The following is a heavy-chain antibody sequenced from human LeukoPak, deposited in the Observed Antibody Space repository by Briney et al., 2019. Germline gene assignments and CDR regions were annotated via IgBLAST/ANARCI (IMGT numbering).Heavy chain of an antibody. J-gene: IGHJ4*02. Sequence: PSETLSLTCTVSGGSISSTSYDWYWIRQPAGKGLEWIGHIYTNGSTNYNPPLKSGVTITVDTSKNQFSLKLTSVTAADTAVYYCTKGRGIWGQGTLVTVSS. D-gene: IGHD3-10*01. V-gene: IGHV4-61*09. CDR3: TKGRGI. CDR2: IYTNGST. CDR1: GGSISSTSYD.